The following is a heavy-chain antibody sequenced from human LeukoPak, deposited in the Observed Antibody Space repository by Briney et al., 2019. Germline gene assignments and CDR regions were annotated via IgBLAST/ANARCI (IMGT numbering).Heavy chain of an antibody. V-gene: IGHV3-30-3*01. J-gene: IGHJ4*02. D-gene: IGHD3-9*01. CDR2: ISYDGSNK. Sequence: GRSLRLSCAASGFTFSSYAMHWVRQAPGKGLEWVAVISYDGSNKYYADSVKGRFTISRDNSKNTLHLQMNSLRAEDTAVYYCARDRCDILTGCHFDYWGQGTLVTVSS. CDR3: ARDRCDILTGCHFDY. CDR1: GFTFSSYA.